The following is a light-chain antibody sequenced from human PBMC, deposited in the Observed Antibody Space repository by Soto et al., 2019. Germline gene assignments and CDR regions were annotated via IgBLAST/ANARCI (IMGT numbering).Light chain of an antibody. J-gene: IGKJ1*01. CDR3: MPGRHWPPWT. CDR1: QSLVFSDGNAY. CDR2: RAS. V-gene: IGKV2-30*01. Sequence: DVVMTQSPLSLTVTLGQPASISCRSSQSLVFSDGNAYLNWFHQRPGQSPRRLIYRASNRDSGVPDRFSGSGSGTDFTLQISRVAAEDVGVYYCMPGRHWPPWTFGQGTKVEIK.